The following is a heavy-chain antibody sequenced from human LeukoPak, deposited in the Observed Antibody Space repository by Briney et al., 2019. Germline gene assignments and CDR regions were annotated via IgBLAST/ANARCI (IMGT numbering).Heavy chain of an antibody. J-gene: IGHJ4*02. Sequence: KPSETLSLTYTVSGVSITLYYWTWIRQSPKKGLEWIGDISSSGSNYNPSLSSRLTISTDTSKNHFSLRLTSVSAADTAVYYCARGNYDILSDYSLYSPRGGFDHWGQGILVTVSS. CDR1: GVSITLYY. CDR2: ISSSGS. CDR3: ARGNYDILSDYSLYSPRGGFDH. V-gene: IGHV4-59*01. D-gene: IGHD3-9*01.